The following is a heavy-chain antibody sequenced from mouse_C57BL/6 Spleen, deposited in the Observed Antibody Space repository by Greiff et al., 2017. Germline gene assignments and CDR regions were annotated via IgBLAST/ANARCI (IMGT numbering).Heavy chain of an antibody. CDR2: INPGSGGT. CDR3: ARSGTTVVAPGDY. CDR1: GYAFTNYL. Sequence: QVQLKQSGAELVRPGTSVKVSCKASGYAFTNYLIEWVKQRPGQGLEWIGVINPGSGGTNYNEKFKGKATLTADKSSSTAYMQLSSLTSEDSAVYFCARSGTTVVAPGDYWGQGTSVTVSS. J-gene: IGHJ4*01. V-gene: IGHV1-54*01. D-gene: IGHD1-1*01.